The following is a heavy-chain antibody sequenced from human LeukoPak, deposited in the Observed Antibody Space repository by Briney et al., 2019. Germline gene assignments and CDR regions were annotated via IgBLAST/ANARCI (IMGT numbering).Heavy chain of an antibody. CDR3: SREDY. Sequence: ASVTVSCKASGYTFTGYYLHWVRQAPGQGLEWVVWINPNSGGTNYAQKFQGRVTMTRDTSISTVYMELSRLRSDDTAVYYCSREDYWGQGTLVTVSS. V-gene: IGHV1-2*02. J-gene: IGHJ4*02. CDR2: INPNSGGT. CDR1: GYTFTGYY.